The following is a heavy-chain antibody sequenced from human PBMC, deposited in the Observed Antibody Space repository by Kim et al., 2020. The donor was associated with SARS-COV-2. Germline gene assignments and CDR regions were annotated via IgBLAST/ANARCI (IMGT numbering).Heavy chain of an antibody. CDR1: GFTFSSYY. D-gene: IGHD3-22*01. Sequence: GGSLRLSCTASGFTFSSYYFNWVRQAPGKGLEWVANIKQDGTEKFYVDSVKGRFTISRDNAKNSLYLQMDSLRAEDTAVYYCARGYFDSTGYYWSSSGYYGMGVWGQGTTVTVSS. CDR3: ARGYFDSTGYYWSSSGYYGMGV. V-gene: IGHV3-7*01. CDR2: IKQDGTEK. J-gene: IGHJ6*02.